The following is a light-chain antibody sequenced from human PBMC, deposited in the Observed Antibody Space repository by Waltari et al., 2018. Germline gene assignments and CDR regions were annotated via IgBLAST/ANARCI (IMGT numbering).Light chain of an antibody. V-gene: IGLV3-1*01. J-gene: IGLJ1*01. Sequence: SYELIQPPSVSVTPGQTASITCAGAKLGYTYVCWYQQKPGQSPVLVIYQSTKRPSGIPERFSGSNSGNTATLTISGTQAVDEADYYCQAWDSTTAHYVFGTGTKVTVL. CDR3: QAWDSTTAHYV. CDR2: QST. CDR1: KLGYTY.